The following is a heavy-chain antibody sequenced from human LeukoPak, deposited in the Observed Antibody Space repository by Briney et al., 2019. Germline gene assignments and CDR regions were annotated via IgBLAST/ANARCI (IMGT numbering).Heavy chain of an antibody. CDR1: GGSISSSSYY. CDR3: ARAFYGSGKWFDP. V-gene: IGHV4-39*07. CDR2: IYYSGST. Sequence: SETLSLTCTVSGGSISSSSYYWGWIRQPPGKGLEWIGSIYYSGSTYYNPSLKSRVTISVDTSKNQFSLKLSSVTAADTAVYYCARAFYGSGKWFDPWGQGTLVTVSS. J-gene: IGHJ5*02. D-gene: IGHD3-10*01.